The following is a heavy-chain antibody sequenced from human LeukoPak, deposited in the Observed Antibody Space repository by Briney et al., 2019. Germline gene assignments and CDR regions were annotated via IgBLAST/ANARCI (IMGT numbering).Heavy chain of an antibody. Sequence: GGSLSLSCAASGFPLSSYWMSWVRQAPGKGLEWVANIKQDGRENCYVDSVKGRFTISRDNAKNSVYMQMNSLRVEDTAVYYCAKGLHSSSWNDAFDIWGQGTTVTVSS. CDR2: IKQDGREN. J-gene: IGHJ3*02. CDR3: AKGLHSSSWNDAFDI. D-gene: IGHD6-13*01. CDR1: GFPLSSYW. V-gene: IGHV3-7*01.